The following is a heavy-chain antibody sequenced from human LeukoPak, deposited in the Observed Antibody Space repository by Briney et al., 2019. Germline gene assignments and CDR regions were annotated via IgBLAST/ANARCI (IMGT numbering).Heavy chain of an antibody. CDR2: ISAYNGNT. Sequence: ASVKISCKASGYTFTNYGISWVRQAPGQGLEWMGWISAYNGNTNYAQKLQGRVTMTTDTSTSTAYMEVRNLRSDDTAVYYCARDLTGISGYNYGPFDYWGQGALVTVAS. D-gene: IGHD5-12*01. CDR1: GYTFTNYG. V-gene: IGHV1-18*04. J-gene: IGHJ4*02. CDR3: ARDLTGISGYNYGPFDY.